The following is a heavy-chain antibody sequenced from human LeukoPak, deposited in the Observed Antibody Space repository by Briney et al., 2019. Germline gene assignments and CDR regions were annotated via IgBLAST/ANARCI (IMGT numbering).Heavy chain of an antibody. CDR2: ISSSRTFI. V-gene: IGHV3-21*05. CDR3: ASSRYYDFWSGYYSDY. D-gene: IGHD3-3*01. J-gene: IGHJ4*02. Sequence: PGGSLRLSCAASGFTFSTYSMNWVRQAPGKGLEWISYISSSRTFIWYADSVKGRFAISRDNAKNSLYLQMNSLRAEDTAVYYCASSRYYDFWSGYYSDYWGQGTLVTVSS. CDR1: GFTFSTYS.